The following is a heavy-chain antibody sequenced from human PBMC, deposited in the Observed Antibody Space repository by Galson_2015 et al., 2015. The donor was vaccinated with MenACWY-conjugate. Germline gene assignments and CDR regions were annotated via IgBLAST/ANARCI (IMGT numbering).Heavy chain of an antibody. CDR2: ISYSGST. CDR3: ARDNTATVIDYGTDV. Sequence: ETLSLTCTVSGDSISGYFWSWIRQPPGKGLEWIGYISYSGSTKYNPSLKSRVTTSVDTSRNQFSLRLTSVTAADTALYYCARDNTATVIDYGTDVWGQGTTVTVSS. V-gene: IGHV4-59*01. D-gene: IGHD3-16*02. J-gene: IGHJ6*02. CDR1: GDSISGYF.